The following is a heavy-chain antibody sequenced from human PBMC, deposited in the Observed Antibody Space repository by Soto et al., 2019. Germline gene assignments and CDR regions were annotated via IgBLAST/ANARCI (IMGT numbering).Heavy chain of an antibody. CDR3: ATVHNTSRSFDY. J-gene: IGHJ4*02. V-gene: IGHV3-23*01. Sequence: ETLSLTCTVSGASIFSSYWSWVRQAPGKGLEWVSTTGISGRTTYYADSVKGRFTVSRDDSKNTLDLQMSSLRAEDTAVYYCATVHNTSRSFDYWGQGTPVTVSS. CDR1: GASIFSSY. CDR2: TGISGRTT. D-gene: IGHD1-20*01.